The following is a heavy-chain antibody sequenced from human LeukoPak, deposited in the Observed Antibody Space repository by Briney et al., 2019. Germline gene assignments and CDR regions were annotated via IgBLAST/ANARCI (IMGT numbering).Heavy chain of an antibody. V-gene: IGHV1-69*05. CDR1: GGTFSSYA. CDR2: IIPIFGTA. D-gene: IGHD5-18*01. Sequence: SVKVSCEASGGTFSSYAISWVRQAPGQGLEWMGRIIPIFGTANYAQKFQGRVTITTDESTSTAYMELSSLRSEDTAVYYCARDGVEDSYGYGPLEFDYWGQGTLVTVSS. J-gene: IGHJ4*02. CDR3: ARDGVEDSYGYGPLEFDY.